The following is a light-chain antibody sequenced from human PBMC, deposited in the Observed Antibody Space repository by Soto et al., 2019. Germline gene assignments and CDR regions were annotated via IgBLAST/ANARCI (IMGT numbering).Light chain of an antibody. CDR2: AVN. CDR3: CSYAGSYPWV. J-gene: IGLJ3*02. V-gene: IGLV2-11*01. Sequence: QSVLTQPRSVSGSPRPSVTISCTGTSSDVGDYNYVSCYQQHPGNAPTLLIYAVNMRPSGVPDSFSGSKSGNTASLTISGLQAEDEADYSCCSYAGSYPWVFGGGTKVTVL. CDR1: SSDVGDYNY.